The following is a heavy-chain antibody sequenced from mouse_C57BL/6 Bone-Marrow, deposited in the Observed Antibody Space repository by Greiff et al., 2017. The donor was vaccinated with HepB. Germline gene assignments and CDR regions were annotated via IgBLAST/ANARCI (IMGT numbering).Heavy chain of an antibody. CDR2: ISYDGSI. CDR3: ARYDYDDAMDY. CDR1: GYSITSGYY. J-gene: IGHJ4*01. V-gene: IGHV3-6*01. D-gene: IGHD2-4*01. Sequence: EVKLQELGPGLVKPSQSLSLTCSVTGYSITSGYYWNWIRQFPGNKLEWMGYISYDGSINYNPSLKNRISITRDTSKNQFFLKLNSVTTEDTATYYCARYDYDDAMDYWGQGTSVTVSS.